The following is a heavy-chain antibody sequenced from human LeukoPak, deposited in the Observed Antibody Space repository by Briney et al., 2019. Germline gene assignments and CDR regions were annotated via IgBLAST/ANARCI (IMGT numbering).Heavy chain of an antibody. D-gene: IGHD3-16*01. CDR1: GGSISSSSYY. J-gene: IGHJ4*02. CDR2: IYYSGST. V-gene: IGHV4-39*07. Sequence: SETLSLTCTVSGGSISSSSYYWGWIRQPPGKGLEWIGSIYYSGSTYYNPSLKSRVTISVDTSKNQFSLKLSSVTAADTAVYYCARGLRYYDYVWGSPDYWGQGTLVTVSS. CDR3: ARGLRYYDYVWGSPDY.